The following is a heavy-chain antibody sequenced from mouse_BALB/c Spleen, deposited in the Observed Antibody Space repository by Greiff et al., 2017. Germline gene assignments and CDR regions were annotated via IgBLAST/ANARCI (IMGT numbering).Heavy chain of an antibody. CDR3: ARGVPYAMDY. CDR1: GFTFSSFG. D-gene: IGHD2-14*01. V-gene: IGHV5-17*02. CDR2: ISSGSSTI. Sequence: EVQVVESGGGLVQPGGSRKLSCAASGFTFSSFGMHWVRQAPEKGLEWVAYISSGSSTIYYADTVKGRFTISRDNPKNTLFLQMTSLRSEDTAMYYCARGVPYAMDYWGQGTSVTVSS. J-gene: IGHJ4*01.